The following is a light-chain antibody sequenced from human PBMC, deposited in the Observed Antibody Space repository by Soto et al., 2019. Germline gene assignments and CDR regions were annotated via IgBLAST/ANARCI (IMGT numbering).Light chain of an antibody. CDR3: QQYGSSPGT. Sequence: EIVLTQSPGTLSLSPGERATLSCRASQSVSSNFLAWYQQNPGQAPKLLISGASSRATGIPARFSGSGSGTDFTLTISRLEPEDFALYSCQQYGSSPGTYGQGTKLEIK. CDR1: QSVSSNF. CDR2: GAS. V-gene: IGKV3-20*01. J-gene: IGKJ2*02.